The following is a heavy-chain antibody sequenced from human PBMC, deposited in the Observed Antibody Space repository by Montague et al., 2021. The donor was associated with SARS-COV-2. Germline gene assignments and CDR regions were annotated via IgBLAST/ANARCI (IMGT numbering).Heavy chain of an antibody. Sequence: SETLSLTCTVSGDSISSYYWSWIRQPAGKGMEWIGRIYTSGSNKYNPSLKSRDTMSVDTSKNQFSLKLSSVTAADTAVYYCARDHMTTMFMVYYYGMDVWGQGATVTVSS. CDR1: GDSISSYY. CDR2: IYTSGSN. V-gene: IGHV4-4*07. D-gene: IGHD5-24*01. CDR3: ARDHMTTMFMVYYYGMDV. J-gene: IGHJ6*02.